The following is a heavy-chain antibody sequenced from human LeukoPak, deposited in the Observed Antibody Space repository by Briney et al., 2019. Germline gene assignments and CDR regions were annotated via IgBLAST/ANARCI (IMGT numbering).Heavy chain of an antibody. Sequence: SETRSLTCTIFGDSVSRSDSYWDWIRQPPGKGLEWIGTIYYSGRTYYGPSLKSRVTLPVDMSNNQFSLTLSSVTAADTALYFCARRRYYDSSGYLEWGQGTLVTVSS. CDR3: ARRRYYDSSGYLE. V-gene: IGHV4-39*01. CDR1: GDSVSRSDSY. CDR2: IYYSGRT. J-gene: IGHJ1*01. D-gene: IGHD3-22*01.